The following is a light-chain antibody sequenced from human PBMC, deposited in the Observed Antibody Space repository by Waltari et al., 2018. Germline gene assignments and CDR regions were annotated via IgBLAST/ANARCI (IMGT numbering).Light chain of an antibody. Sequence: QSVLTQPPSASGTPGQRVTISCSGSYSNIGNNPVNGYQQLPGTAPKLPILSTSQRPSGVPGRFSGSKSGTSVSLAISGLQSDDEADYYCATWDGSLEGYVFGTGTKV. CDR3: ATWDGSLEGYV. J-gene: IGLJ1*01. V-gene: IGLV1-44*01. CDR1: YSNIGNNP. CDR2: STS.